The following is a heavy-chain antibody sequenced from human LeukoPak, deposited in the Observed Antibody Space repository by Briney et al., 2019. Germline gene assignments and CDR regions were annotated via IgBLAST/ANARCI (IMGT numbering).Heavy chain of an antibody. V-gene: IGHV3-7*05. CDR3: TRDWDTRGWGISGRFDY. D-gene: IGHD1-26*01. J-gene: IGHJ4*02. Sequence: PGGSLRLSCAASGFSFSTYWMSWVRQAPGKGLEWVANIKQDGSEKFYVDSVKGRFTVSRDNAKNSLYLHMNSLRAEDTAVYYCTRDWDTRGWGISGRFDYWGQGTLVTVSS. CDR1: GFSFSTYW. CDR2: IKQDGSEK.